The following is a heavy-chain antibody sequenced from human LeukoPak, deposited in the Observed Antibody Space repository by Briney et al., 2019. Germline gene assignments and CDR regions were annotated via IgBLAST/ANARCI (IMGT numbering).Heavy chain of an antibody. CDR1: GYTFTSYD. J-gene: IGHJ3*02. CDR2: MNPNSGNT. D-gene: IGHD5-24*01. Sequence: GASVKVSCKASGYTFTSYDINWVRQATGQGVEWMGWMNPNSGNTGYAQKFQGRVTMTRNTSISTAYMELSSLRSEDTAVYYCARDRASRWLQSRAFDIWGQGTMVTVSS. V-gene: IGHV1-8*01. CDR3: ARDRASRWLQSRAFDI.